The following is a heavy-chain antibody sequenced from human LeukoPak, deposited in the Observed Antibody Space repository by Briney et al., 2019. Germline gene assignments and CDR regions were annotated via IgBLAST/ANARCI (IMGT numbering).Heavy chain of an antibody. Sequence: GGSLRLSCVASGFSLRGYAMHWVRQAPGKGGLEWVTMISYDGRDQYYADSVKSRFTISRDDSKNTLFLQMNSLRVEDTAMYHCARIGLGVSFGSGFDYWGQGTLVTVTS. V-gene: IGHV3-30-3*01. D-gene: IGHD3-10*01. CDR3: ARIGLGVSFGSGFDY. CDR1: GFSLRGYA. CDR2: ISYDGRDQ. J-gene: IGHJ4*02.